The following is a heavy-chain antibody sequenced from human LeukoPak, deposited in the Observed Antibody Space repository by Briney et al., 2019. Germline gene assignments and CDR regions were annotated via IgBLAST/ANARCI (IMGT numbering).Heavy chain of an antibody. J-gene: IGHJ6*04. Sequence: ASVKVSCKASGYTFSGYSLHWVRQAPGQGLEWMGWISAYNGNTNYAQKLQGRVTMTTDTSTSTAYMELRSLRSDDTAVYYCARVQVAPAAMVDVWGKGTTVTISS. CDR3: ARVQVAPAAMVDV. CDR2: ISAYNGNT. CDR1: GYTFSGYS. V-gene: IGHV1-18*04. D-gene: IGHD2-2*01.